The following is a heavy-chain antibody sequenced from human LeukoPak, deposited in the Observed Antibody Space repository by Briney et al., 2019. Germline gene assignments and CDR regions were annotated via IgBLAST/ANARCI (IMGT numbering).Heavy chain of an antibody. CDR2: ISAYNGNT. CDR1: GYTFTSYG. Sequence: GASVKVSCKASGYTFTSYGISWVRQAPEQGLEWMGWISAYNGNTNYAQKLQGRVTTTTDTSTSTAYMELRSLRSDDTAVYYCARGGVLRYNWNARHFDYWGQGTLVTVSS. J-gene: IGHJ4*02. D-gene: IGHD1-1*01. V-gene: IGHV1-18*01. CDR3: ARGGVLRYNWNARHFDY.